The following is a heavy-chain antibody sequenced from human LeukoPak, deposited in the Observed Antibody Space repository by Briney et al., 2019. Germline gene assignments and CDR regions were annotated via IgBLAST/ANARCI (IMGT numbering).Heavy chain of an antibody. CDR1: GFTFSGSG. V-gene: IGHV3-30*02. CDR2: IRYDGSNK. J-gene: IGHJ4*02. CDR3: ARDYDFWSGYYSPTRGYFGY. D-gene: IGHD3-3*01. Sequence: GGSLRLSXAASGFTFSGSGMHWVRQAPGKGLEWVTFIRYDGSNKYYTDSVKGRFTISRDNSKNTLYLQMDSLRAEDTAVYYCARDYDFWSGYYSPTRGYFGYWGQRTLVTVSS.